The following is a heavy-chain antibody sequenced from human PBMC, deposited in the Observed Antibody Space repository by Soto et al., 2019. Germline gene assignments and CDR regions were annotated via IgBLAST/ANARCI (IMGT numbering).Heavy chain of an antibody. CDR2: ISSSSSTI. Sequence: EVQLVESGGGLVQPGGSLRLSCAASGFTFSSYSMNWVRQAPGKGLEWVSYISSSSSTIYYADSVKGRFTIYRDKAKNSLYVQMNRRSAEVTGVFYCARDFLAASTSRASDSLHIYWGQGTLVPVSS. CDR3: ARDFLAASTSRASDSLHIY. J-gene: IGHJ4*02. CDR1: GFTFSSYS. D-gene: IGHD6-13*01. V-gene: IGHV3-48*01.